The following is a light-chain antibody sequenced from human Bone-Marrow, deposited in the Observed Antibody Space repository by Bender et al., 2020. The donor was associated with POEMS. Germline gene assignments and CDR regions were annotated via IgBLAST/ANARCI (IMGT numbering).Light chain of an antibody. CDR3: QSADNSGTYI. CDR2: KDT. V-gene: IGLV3-25*03. CDR1: ALPNHF. Sequence: SYELTQPPSVSVPPGQTARITCSTDALPNHFVYWYQKKPAQAPVVVIYKDTERPSGIPERFSGSSSGTTVSLIISGVQAEDEGDYYCQSADNSGTYIFGGGTKLTVL. J-gene: IGLJ2*01.